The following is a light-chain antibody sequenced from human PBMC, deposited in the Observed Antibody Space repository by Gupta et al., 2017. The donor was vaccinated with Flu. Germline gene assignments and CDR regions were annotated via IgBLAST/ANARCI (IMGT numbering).Light chain of an antibody. Sequence: EIVLTQSPGTLSLSPGETATLSCRASQSVNSNYLAWYQQKPGQAPRLLIYGASNRATGIPDRFKDGSTSGTDFTLTISRLEPEDFAVDYGQQYGRSALTFGGGTKVDI. V-gene: IGKV3-20*01. CDR3: QQYGRSALT. CDR2: GAS. J-gene: IGKJ4*01. CDR1: QSVNSNY.